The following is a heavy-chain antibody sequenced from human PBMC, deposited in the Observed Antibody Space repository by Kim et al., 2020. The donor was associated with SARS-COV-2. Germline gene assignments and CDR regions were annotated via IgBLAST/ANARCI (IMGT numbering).Heavy chain of an antibody. D-gene: IGHD5-12*01. V-gene: IGHV3-30*02. CDR3: AKDEHSGYADYYYGMDV. Sequence: VKGRFTISRDNSKSTRYLQMNSLRAEDTAVYYCAKDEHSGYADYYYGMDVWGQGTTVTVSS. J-gene: IGHJ6*02.